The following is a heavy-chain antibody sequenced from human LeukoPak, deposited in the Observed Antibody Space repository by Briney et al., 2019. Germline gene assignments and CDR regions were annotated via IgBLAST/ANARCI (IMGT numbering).Heavy chain of an antibody. J-gene: IGHJ6*03. CDR3: ARAGIAAAGTVYYYYMDV. CDR2: INPNSGGT. D-gene: IGHD6-13*01. V-gene: IGHV1-2*02. CDR1: GGTFSSYA. Sequence: ASVKVSCKASGGTFSSYAISWVRQAPGQGLEWMGWINPNSGGTNYAQKFQGRVTMTRDTSISTAYMELSRLRSDDTAVYYCARAGIAAAGTVYYYYMDVWGKGTTVTISS.